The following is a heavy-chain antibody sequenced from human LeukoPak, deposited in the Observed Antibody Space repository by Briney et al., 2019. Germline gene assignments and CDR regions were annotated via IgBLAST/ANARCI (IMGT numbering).Heavy chain of an antibody. CDR2: IYYSGST. CDR3: AREAEMVVGAPPAFDI. V-gene: IGHV4-31*03. CDR1: GGSISSGGYY. J-gene: IGHJ3*02. D-gene: IGHD2-15*01. Sequence: PSETLSLTCTVSGGSISSGGYYWSWIRQHPGKGLEWIGYIYYSGSTYYNPSLKSRVTISVDTSKNQFSLKLSSVTAADTAVYYCAREAEMVVGAPPAFDIWGQGTMVTVSS.